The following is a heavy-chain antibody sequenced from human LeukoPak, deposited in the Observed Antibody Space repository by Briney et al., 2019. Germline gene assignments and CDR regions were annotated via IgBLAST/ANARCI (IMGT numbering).Heavy chain of an antibody. CDR1: GGTFSSYA. Sequence: ASVKVSCKASGGTFSSYAISWVRQAPGQGLEWMGRIIPILGIANYAQKFQGRVTITADKSTSTAYMELSSLRSEDTAVYYCARVVSYYYDSSGYPDYWGQGTLVTVSS. J-gene: IGHJ4*02. CDR2: IIPILGIA. CDR3: ARVVSYYYDSSGYPDY. V-gene: IGHV1-69*04. D-gene: IGHD3-22*01.